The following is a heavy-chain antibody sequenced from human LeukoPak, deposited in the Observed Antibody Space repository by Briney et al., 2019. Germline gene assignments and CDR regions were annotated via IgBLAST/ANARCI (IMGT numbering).Heavy chain of an antibody. CDR3: ARDRERKIIGEGMDV. D-gene: IGHD1-26*01. Sequence: GGSLRLSCAASGFTFSNYAMYWVRQAPVKGLEWVAVISYDGNNKYTANARFTVSRENSKNRLYLQMNSVGAEDPAVYYCARDRERKIIGEGMDVWGKGTTATVS. CDR2: ISYDGNNK. J-gene: IGHJ6*04. V-gene: IGHV3-30*04. CDR1: GFTFSNYA.